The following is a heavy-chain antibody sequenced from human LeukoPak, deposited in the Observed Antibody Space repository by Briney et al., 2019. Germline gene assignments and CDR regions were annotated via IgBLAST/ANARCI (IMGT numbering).Heavy chain of an antibody. Sequence: SETLSLTRAVSGGSISSGGYSWSWIRQPPGKGLEWIGYIYHSGSTYYNPSLKSRVTISVDRSKNQFSLKLSSVTAADTAVYYCARDSRDYGALTYWGQGTLVTVSS. CDR2: IYHSGST. D-gene: IGHD4-17*01. J-gene: IGHJ4*02. CDR3: ARDSRDYGALTY. V-gene: IGHV4-30-2*01. CDR1: GGSISSGGYS.